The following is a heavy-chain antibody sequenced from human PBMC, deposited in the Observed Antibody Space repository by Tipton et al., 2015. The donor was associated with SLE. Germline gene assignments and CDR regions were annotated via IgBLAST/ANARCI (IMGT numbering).Heavy chain of an antibody. Sequence: SLRLSCAASGFTFSSYGMHWVRQAPGKGLEWVAVIWYDGSNKYYADSVKGRFTISRDNSKNTLYLQMNSLRAEDTAVYYCAKDSPVWSGLEGFYFDYWGQGTLVTVSS. CDR3: AKDSPVWSGLEGFYFDY. CDR1: GFTFSSYG. D-gene: IGHD3-10*02. CDR2: IWYDGSNK. V-gene: IGHV3-33*06. J-gene: IGHJ4*02.